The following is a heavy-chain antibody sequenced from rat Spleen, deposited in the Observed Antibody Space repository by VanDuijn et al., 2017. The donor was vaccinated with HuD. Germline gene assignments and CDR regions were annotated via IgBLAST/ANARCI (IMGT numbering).Heavy chain of an antibody. CDR2: ITTTGGST. CDR3: SREGLYGNFFDY. V-gene: IGHV5-31*01. Sequence: EVQLVESGGGLVQPGRSLKLSCVASGFTFHNYWMTWIRQAPGKGLEWISSITTTGGSTYYSGSVKGRFTISRDNAKSTLYLQMASLRSEDTATYYCSREGLYGNFFDYWGQGVMVTVSS. J-gene: IGHJ2*01. CDR1: GFTFHNYW. D-gene: IGHD1-11*01.